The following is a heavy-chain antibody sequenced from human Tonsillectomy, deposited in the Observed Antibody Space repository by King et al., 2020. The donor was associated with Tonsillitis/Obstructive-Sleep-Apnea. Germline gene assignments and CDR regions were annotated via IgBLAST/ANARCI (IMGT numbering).Heavy chain of an antibody. CDR1: GFTFSNYA. J-gene: IGHJ4*02. D-gene: IGHD4-17*01. Sequence: VQLVESGGGVVQPGRSLRLSCAASGFTFSNYAMHWGRQAPGKGLDGVAVISYDVGKKYYVDSVKGRFTISRDNSKNTVYLPMNRLRAEDTAGYYCAIIRGGTTVTFDYWGQGTLVTVSA. V-gene: IGHV3-30*04. CDR2: ISYDVGKK. CDR3: AIIRGGTTVTFDY.